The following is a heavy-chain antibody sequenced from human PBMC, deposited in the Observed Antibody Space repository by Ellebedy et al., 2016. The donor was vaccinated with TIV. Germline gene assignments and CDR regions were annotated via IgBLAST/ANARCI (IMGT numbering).Heavy chain of an antibody. V-gene: IGHV4-59*01. CDR1: GGSISSYY. J-gene: IGHJ3*02. CDR3: AKVPTRSGTGAFDI. D-gene: IGHD3-10*01. Sequence: SETLSLTXTVSGGSISSYYWSWIRQPPGKGLEWIGYIDYSWSTNYNPSLKSRVTISIDTSKNQFSLKLTSVTAADTAVYYCAKVPTRSGTGAFDIWGQGTMVTVSS. CDR2: IDYSWST.